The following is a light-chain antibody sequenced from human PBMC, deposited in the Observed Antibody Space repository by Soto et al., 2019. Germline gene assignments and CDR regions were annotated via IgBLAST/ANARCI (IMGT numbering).Light chain of an antibody. Sequence: QSALTQPASVSGSPGQSITISCSGTSSDVGDYSSVSWYQQQPGKAPKLIIYDVTNRPSGISNRFSGSKSDNTASLPISGLQAEDEADYYCSSNRSSNTQVFGGGTKVTVL. J-gene: IGLJ3*02. CDR3: SSNRSSNTQV. CDR2: DVT. V-gene: IGLV2-14*01. CDR1: SSDVGDYSS.